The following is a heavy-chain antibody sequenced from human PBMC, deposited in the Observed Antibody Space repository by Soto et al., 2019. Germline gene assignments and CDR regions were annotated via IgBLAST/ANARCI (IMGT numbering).Heavy chain of an antibody. CDR2: INAANGDT. CDR3: VRRHVSATGIDWFDP. J-gene: IGHJ5*02. V-gene: IGHV1-3*01. D-gene: IGHD6-13*01. CDR1: GYTLTSYG. Sequence: GSVKVSCQAFGYTLTSYGIHLVRQAPGQRLEWMGWINAANGDTKYSPKFQGRVTITRDTSASTAYMELSSLRSEDTAVYYCVRRHVSATGIDWFDPWGQGTLVTVSS.